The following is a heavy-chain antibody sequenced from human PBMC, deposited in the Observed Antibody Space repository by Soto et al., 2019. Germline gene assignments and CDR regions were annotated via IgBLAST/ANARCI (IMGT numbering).Heavy chain of an antibody. CDR2: ISYDGSDK. J-gene: IGHJ6*02. Sequence: PGGSLRLSCAASGLTFRTYGFHWVRQTPGRGLEWVATISYDGSDKDYADSVKGRFTISRDNSKNTLSLQMNSLKTDDTALYYCAREPGAAATPLDVWGQGTTVTVSS. D-gene: IGHD6-13*01. CDR3: AREPGAAATPLDV. V-gene: IGHV3-30*04. CDR1: GLTFRTYG.